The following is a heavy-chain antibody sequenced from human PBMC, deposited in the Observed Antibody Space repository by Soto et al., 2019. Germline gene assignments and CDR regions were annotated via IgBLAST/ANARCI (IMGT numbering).Heavy chain of an antibody. D-gene: IGHD6-13*01. J-gene: IGHJ6*03. Sequence: GGSLRLSCAASGFTFSSYAMSWVRQAPGKGLEWVSAISGSGGSTYYADSVKGRFTISRDNSKNTLYLQMNSLRAEDTAVYYCAKDPDPVKAAAASHYYYYMDVWGKGTTVTVSS. CDR3: AKDPDPVKAAAASHYYYYMDV. CDR1: GFTFSSYA. V-gene: IGHV3-23*01. CDR2: ISGSGGST.